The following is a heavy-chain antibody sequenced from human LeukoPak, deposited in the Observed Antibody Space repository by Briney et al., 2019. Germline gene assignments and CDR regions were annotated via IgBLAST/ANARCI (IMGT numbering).Heavy chain of an antibody. CDR3: AAAGTFEYFDY. J-gene: IGHJ4*02. CDR2: IIPIFGTT. CDR1: GGTFITYA. Sequence: SVKVSCKASGGTFITYAISWVRQAPGQGLEWMGGIIPIFGTTNFAQKFQGRVTITADESTSTAYMGLSSLRSDDTAVYYCAAAGTFEYFDYWGQGTLVTVSS. D-gene: IGHD6-13*01. V-gene: IGHV1-69*13.